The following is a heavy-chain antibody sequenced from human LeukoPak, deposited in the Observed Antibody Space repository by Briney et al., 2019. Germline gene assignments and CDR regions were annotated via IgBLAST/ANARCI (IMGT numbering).Heavy chain of an antibody. J-gene: IGHJ4*02. CDR3: AKRAFVSSPGIYCFDY. V-gene: IGHV1-69*01. D-gene: IGHD1-14*01. CDR2: IIPIFGTA. Sequence: ASVKVSCKASGGTFSSYAISWVRQAPGQGLEWMGGIIPIFGTANYAQKFQGRVTITADESTSTAYMELSSLRSEDTAVFYCAKRAFVSSPGIYCFDYWGQGTLVAVSS. CDR1: GGTFSSYA.